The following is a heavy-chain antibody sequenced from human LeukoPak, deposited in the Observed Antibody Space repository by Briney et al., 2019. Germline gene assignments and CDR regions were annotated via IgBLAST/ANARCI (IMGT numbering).Heavy chain of an antibody. CDR1: GGSFSGYY. CDR2: INHKGST. D-gene: IGHD3-10*01. Sequence: SETLSLTCAVYGGSFSGYYWTWIRQPPGKGLEWIGEINHKGSTNYNPSLMSQVSTSVDTSKNQFSLKLSSVTAADTAVYYCARGPHYYGSGSYEYSYYYYYYGMDVWGNGTTVTVSS. CDR3: ARGPHYYGSGSYEYSYYYYYYGMDV. V-gene: IGHV4-34*01. J-gene: IGHJ6*04.